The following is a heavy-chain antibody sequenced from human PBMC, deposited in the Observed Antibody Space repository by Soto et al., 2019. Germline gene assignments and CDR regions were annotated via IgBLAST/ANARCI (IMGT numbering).Heavy chain of an antibody. J-gene: IGHJ4*02. D-gene: IGHD3-3*01. V-gene: IGHV3-23*01. Sequence: EVQLLESGGDFKQPGGSLRLSCEGSGFNFSNYALNWVRQAPGKRLEWVSVISGNSGTTYYAASVKGRFTISRDNSKKTLYLQMNSLRADDPAVYSCPKARAITVFGVITPFDSWGQGTLVTVSS. CDR2: ISGNSGTT. CDR1: GFNFSNYA. CDR3: PKARAITVFGVITPFDS.